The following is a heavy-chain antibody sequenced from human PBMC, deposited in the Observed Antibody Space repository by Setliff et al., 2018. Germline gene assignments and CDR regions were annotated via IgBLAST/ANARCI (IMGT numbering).Heavy chain of an antibody. CDR1: GGSITSGSFY. CDR3: ARERYFDWFFED. V-gene: IGHV4-61*02. CDR2: IHASGSP. J-gene: IGHJ4*01. Sequence: SETLPLTCTVSGGSITSGSFYWSWIRQPAGKKLEWIGRIHASGSPDYNPSFKSRVTISRDTSTNQFSLKLGSVTAADTAVYYCARERYFDWFFEDWGHGTLVTVSS. D-gene: IGHD3-9*01.